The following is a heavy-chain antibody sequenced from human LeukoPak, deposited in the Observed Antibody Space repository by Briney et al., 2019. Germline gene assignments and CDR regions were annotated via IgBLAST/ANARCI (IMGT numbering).Heavy chain of an antibody. Sequence: PGGSLRLSCAASGFTFSSYSMNWVRQAPGKGLEWVSSISSSSSYIYYADSVKGRFTISRDNAKNSLYLQMNSLRAEDTAVYYCARGATYSGSYWTFDYWGQGILVTVSS. D-gene: IGHD1-26*01. J-gene: IGHJ4*02. CDR2: ISSSSSYI. CDR1: GFTFSSYS. V-gene: IGHV3-21*01. CDR3: ARGATYSGSYWTFDY.